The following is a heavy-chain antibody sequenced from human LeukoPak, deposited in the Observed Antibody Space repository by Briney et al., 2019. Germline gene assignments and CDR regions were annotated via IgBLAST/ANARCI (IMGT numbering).Heavy chain of an antibody. CDR3: AKDVAGADYYYYGMDV. V-gene: IGHV3-30*18. CDR2: ISYDGSNK. D-gene: IGHD1-26*01. CDR1: GFTFSSYG. Sequence: GGSLRLSCAASGFTFSSYGMHWVRQAPGKGLEWVAVISYDGSNKYYADSVKGRFTISRDNSKNTLSLQMNSLRSEDTGVYYCAKDVAGADYYYYGMDVWGPGTTVTVSS. J-gene: IGHJ6*02.